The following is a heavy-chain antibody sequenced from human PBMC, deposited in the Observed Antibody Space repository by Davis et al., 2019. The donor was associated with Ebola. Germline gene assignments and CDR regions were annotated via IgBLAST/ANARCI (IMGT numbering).Heavy chain of an antibody. J-gene: IGHJ4*02. CDR3: ARAVFHEVLDS. CDR2: VSHSEREK. CDR1: GFSFNSYA. Sequence: PGGSLRLSCAASGFSFNSYAMQWVRQGPGKGLEWVAVVSHSEREKFYADSVKGRFTISRDNSENTLYLQMDSLTADDTAVYFCARAVFHEVLDSWGQGTPVTVSS. D-gene: IGHD3-3*01. V-gene: IGHV3-30*04.